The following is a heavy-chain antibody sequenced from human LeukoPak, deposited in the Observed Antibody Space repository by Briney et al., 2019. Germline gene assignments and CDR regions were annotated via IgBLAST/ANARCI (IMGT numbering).Heavy chain of an antibody. V-gene: IGHV1-18*01. CDR2: ISPYNSNT. D-gene: IGHD3-10*01. CDR3: ARDRFGELDGMDV. CDR1: GYTFTSYG. Sequence: ASVKVSCKASGYTFTSYGISWVRQAPGQGLEWMGWISPYNSNTNYAQNLQGRVTMTTDTSTSTAYMELRSLRSDDTAVYYCARDRFGELDGMDVWGQGTTVTVSS. J-gene: IGHJ6*02.